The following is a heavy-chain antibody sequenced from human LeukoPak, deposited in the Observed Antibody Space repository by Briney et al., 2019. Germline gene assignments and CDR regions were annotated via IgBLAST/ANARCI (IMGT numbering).Heavy chain of an antibody. CDR1: GGSISSSSYY. D-gene: IGHD3-10*01. Sequence: PSETLSLTCTVSGGSISSSSYYWGWIRQPPGKGLEWIGSIYYSGSTYYNPSLKSRVTISVDTSKNQFSLKLSSVTAADTAVYYCARDLLNVYYDSGWGQGTLVTVSS. V-gene: IGHV4-39*07. CDR3: ARDLLNVYYDSG. CDR2: IYYSGST. J-gene: IGHJ4*02.